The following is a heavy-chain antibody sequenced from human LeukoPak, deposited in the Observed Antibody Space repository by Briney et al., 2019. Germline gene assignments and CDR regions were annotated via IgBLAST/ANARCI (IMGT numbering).Heavy chain of an antibody. J-gene: IGHJ5*02. Sequence: GESLKISCKGSGYSFTSYWIGWVRQMPGKGLEWMGIIYPGDSDTRYSPSFQGQVTISADKSISTAYPQWSSLKASDTAMYYCARLGLVLWFGDSYWFDPWGQGTLVTVSS. CDR2: IYPGDSDT. V-gene: IGHV5-51*01. D-gene: IGHD3-10*01. CDR1: GYSFTSYW. CDR3: ARLGLVLWFGDSYWFDP.